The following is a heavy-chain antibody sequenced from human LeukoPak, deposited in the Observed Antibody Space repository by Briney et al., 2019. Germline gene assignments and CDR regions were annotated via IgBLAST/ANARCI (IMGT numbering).Heavy chain of an antibody. J-gene: IGHJ4*02. V-gene: IGHV3-66*01. CDR3: VRGHYSNTL. CDR1: GFIVSSSY. D-gene: IGHD4-11*01. CDR2: IYTDGST. Sequence: GGSLRLSCAASGFIVSSSYMSWVRQPPGKGLEWVSGIYTDGSTYYADSVQGRFTISRDNSKNKLYLQMNSLRADDTSVYYCVRGHYSNTLGGQGTLVTVSS.